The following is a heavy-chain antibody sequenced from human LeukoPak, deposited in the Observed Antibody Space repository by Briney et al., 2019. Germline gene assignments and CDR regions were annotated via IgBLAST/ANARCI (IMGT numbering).Heavy chain of an antibody. CDR3: ARGTVRRPPYPGMDV. V-gene: IGHV4-34*01. CDR2: INHSGST. J-gene: IGHJ6*04. Sequence: PSETLSLTCAVDGGSFSGYYWSWIRQPPGKGLEWIGEINHSGSTNYNPSLKSRVTISVDTSKNQFSLKLSSVTAADTAVYYCARGTVRRPPYPGMDVWGKGPTVTVSS. D-gene: IGHD4-17*01. CDR1: GGSFSGYY.